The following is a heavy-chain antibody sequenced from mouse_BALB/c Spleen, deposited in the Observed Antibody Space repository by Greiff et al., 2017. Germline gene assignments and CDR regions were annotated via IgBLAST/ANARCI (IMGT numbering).Heavy chain of an antibody. V-gene: IGHV1-82*01. CDR2: IYPGDGDT. D-gene: IGHD6-5*01. CDR1: GYAFSSSW. CDR3: ARGAYDPWFAY. Sequence: QVQLKESGPELVKPGASVKISCKASGYAFSSSWMNWVKQRPGQGLEWIGRIYPGDGDTNYNGKFKGKATLTADKSSSTAYMQLSSLTSVDSAVYFCARGAYDPWFAYWGQGTLVTVSA. J-gene: IGHJ3*01.